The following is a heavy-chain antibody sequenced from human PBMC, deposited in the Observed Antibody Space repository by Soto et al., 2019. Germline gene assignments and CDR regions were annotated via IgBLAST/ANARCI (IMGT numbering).Heavy chain of an antibody. D-gene: IGHD3-9*01. V-gene: IGHV3-48*02. CDR1: GFTFSSYS. J-gene: IGHJ4*02. CDR3: ARDLALRYFDWLYPGLHFDY. Sequence: GGSLRLSCAASGFTFSSYSMNWVRQAPGKGLEWVSYISSSSSTIYYADSVKGRFTISRDNAKNSLYLQMNSLRDEDTAVYYCARDLALRYFDWLYPGLHFDYWGQGTLVTVSS. CDR2: ISSSSSTI.